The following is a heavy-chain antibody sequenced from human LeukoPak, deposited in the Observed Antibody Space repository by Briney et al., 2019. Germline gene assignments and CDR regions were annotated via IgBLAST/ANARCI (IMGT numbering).Heavy chain of an antibody. CDR2: ISAYNGNT. Sequence: GASVKVSCKASGYTFTSYGISWVRQAPGQGREGMGWISAYNGNTNYAQKLQGRVTMTTDTSTSTAYMELRSLRSDDTAVYYCARWAQPYHYYYMDVWGKGTTVTISS. J-gene: IGHJ6*03. V-gene: IGHV1-18*01. CDR1: GYTFTSYG. CDR3: ARWAQPYHYYYMDV.